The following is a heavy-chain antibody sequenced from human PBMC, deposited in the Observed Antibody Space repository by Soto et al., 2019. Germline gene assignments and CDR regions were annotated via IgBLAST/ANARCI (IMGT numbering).Heavy chain of an antibody. Sequence: ASVKVSCKASGYIFSSFYINWVRQAPGQGLEWMGWTSGYSGNSKYAQKFQGRVTMTTDTSTNTGYMEMRSLTSDDTAVYYCARDIFGHVDAFDLWGQGTMVTVSS. CDR1: GYIFSSFY. V-gene: IGHV1-18*01. J-gene: IGHJ3*01. CDR3: ARDIFGHVDAFDL. D-gene: IGHD3-3*02. CDR2: TSGYSGNS.